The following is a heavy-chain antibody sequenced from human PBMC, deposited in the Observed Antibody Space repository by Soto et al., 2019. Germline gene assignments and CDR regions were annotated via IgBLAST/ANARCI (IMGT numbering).Heavy chain of an antibody. V-gene: IGHV1-2*02. CDR2: INPNSGAT. CDR3: ARELIPPRLYSTSSGLIYYFGMDV. Sequence: QVQLVQSGAEVKKPGASVKVSCKASDYTFTGYYLHWVRQAPGQGLEWMGWINPNSGATTYAQKFQGRVTMTRDTSISTAYMELSRLRSDDTAVYYCARELIPPRLYSTSSGLIYYFGMDVWGQGTTVTVSS. J-gene: IGHJ6*02. CDR1: DYTFTGYY. D-gene: IGHD6-6*01.